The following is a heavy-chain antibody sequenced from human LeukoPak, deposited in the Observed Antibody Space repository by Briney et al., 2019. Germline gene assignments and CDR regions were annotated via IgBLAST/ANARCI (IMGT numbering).Heavy chain of an antibody. D-gene: IGHD3-22*01. J-gene: IGHJ5*02. CDR1: AGSISSYY. CDR3: ARDFPQYYDSSGFNWFDP. Sequence: PSETLSLTCTVSAGSISSYYWSWIRQPAGKGREWIGRIYTSGSTNYNPSLKSRVTMSVDTSKNQCSLKLSSVTAADTAVYYCARDFPQYYDSSGFNWFDPWGQGTLVTVSS. CDR2: IYTSGST. V-gene: IGHV4-4*07.